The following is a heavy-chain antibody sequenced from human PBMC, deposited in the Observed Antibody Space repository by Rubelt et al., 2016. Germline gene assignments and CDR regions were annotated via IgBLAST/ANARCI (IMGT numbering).Heavy chain of an antibody. CDR2: IYYSGST. D-gene: IGHD3-10*01. Sequence: QLQLQESGPGLVKPSETLSLTCTVSGGSISSSSYYWGWIRQPPGKGLEWIGSIYYSGSTYYNPSLKSRVSISVDTSKNEVSLKLGSVTAADTAVYYCARARYGSGSTTLDYWGQGTLVTVSS. J-gene: IGHJ4*02. CDR1: GGSISSSSYY. V-gene: IGHV4-39*07. CDR3: ARARYGSGSTTLDY.